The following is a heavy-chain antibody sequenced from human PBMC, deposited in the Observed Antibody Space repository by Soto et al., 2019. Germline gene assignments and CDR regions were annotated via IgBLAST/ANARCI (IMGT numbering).Heavy chain of an antibody. J-gene: IGHJ4*02. V-gene: IGHV4-39*01. CDR3: ARHDWAKPFDY. CDR1: GGSISSSSYY. Sequence: SETLSLTCTVSGGSISSSSYYWGWIRQPPGKGLEWIGSIYYSGSTYYNPSLKSRVTISVDTSKNQFSLKLSSVTVADTAVYYCARHDWAKPFDYWGQGTLVTSPQ. CDR2: IYYSGST. D-gene: IGHD3-9*01.